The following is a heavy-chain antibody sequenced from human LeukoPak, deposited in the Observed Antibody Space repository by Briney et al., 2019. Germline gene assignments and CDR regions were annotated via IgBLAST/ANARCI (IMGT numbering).Heavy chain of an antibody. V-gene: IGHV3-48*01. J-gene: IGHJ4*02. CDR3: ARGQDY. CDR1: GGSISSSS. CDR2: ISSSSSTI. Sequence: PSETLSLTCTVSGGSISSSSYYWGWIRQPPGKGLEWVSYISSSSSTIYYADSVKGRFTISRDNAKNSLYLQMDSLRAEDTAVYYCARGQDYWGQGTLVTVSS.